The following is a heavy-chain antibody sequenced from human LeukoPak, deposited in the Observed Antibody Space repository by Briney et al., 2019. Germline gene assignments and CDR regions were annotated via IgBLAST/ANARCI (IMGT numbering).Heavy chain of an antibody. V-gene: IGHV4-59*04. J-gene: IGHJ4*02. CDR3: ATSSLSLPRY. CDR2: VYYSGIT. CDR1: GFTFSSHW. D-gene: IGHD6-6*01. Sequence: GSLRLSCAASGFTFSSHWMHWVRQAPGKGLEWIGNVYYSGITYYNPSLKSRVIISLDTPKSQFSLKLSSVTAADTAVYYCATSSLSLPRYLGQGTLVTVSS.